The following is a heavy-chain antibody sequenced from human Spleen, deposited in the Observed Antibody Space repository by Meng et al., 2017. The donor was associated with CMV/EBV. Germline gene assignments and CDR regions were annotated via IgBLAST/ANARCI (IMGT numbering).Heavy chain of an antibody. Sequence: LSLTCAASGFTFSSYAMSWIRQAPGKGLEWVSVISASGGSTYYADSVKGRFTISRDNSKDTLYLQVNSLRAEDTALYYCAKMGTVEAWGQGTLVTVSS. CDR2: ISASGGST. CDR1: GFTFSSYA. D-gene: IGHD2-21*02. J-gene: IGHJ5*02. V-gene: IGHV3-23*01. CDR3: AKMGTVEA.